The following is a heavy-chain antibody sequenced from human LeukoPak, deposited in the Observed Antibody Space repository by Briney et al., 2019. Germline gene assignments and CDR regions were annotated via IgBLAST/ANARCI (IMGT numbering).Heavy chain of an antibody. V-gene: IGHV1-8*01. CDR1: GYTFTSYD. CDR3: ARTYYDFWSGYYTFDYYYYMDV. CDR2: MNTNSGKT. J-gene: IGHJ6*03. Sequence: ASVKVSCKASGYTFTSYDISWVRQATGQGLEWMGWMNTNSGKTGYAQKFQGRVTMTRNTSISTAYMEPSSLRSEDTAVYYCARTYYDFWSGYYTFDYYYYMDVWGKGTTVTVSS. D-gene: IGHD3-3*01.